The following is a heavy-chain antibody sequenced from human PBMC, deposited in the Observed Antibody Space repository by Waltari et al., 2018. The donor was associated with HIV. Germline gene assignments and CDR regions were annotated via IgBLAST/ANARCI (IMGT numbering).Heavy chain of an antibody. Sequence: EVQLLESGGGLVQPGGSLRLSCAASGFIFSSDAMTWVRQAPGKWLEWVSSISGSGSSPYFADSVKGRFTISRDNSKNTLYLQMNSLRAEDTAVYYCAREGSFSSSGSFGDYWGQGTLVTVSS. J-gene: IGHJ4*02. CDR1: GFIFSSDA. V-gene: IGHV3-23*01. CDR3: AREGSFSSSGSFGDY. CDR2: ISGSGSSP. D-gene: IGHD1-26*01.